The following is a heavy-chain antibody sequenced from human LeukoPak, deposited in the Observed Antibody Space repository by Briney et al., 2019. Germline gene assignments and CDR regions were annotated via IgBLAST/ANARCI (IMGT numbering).Heavy chain of an antibody. D-gene: IGHD3-10*01. Sequence: GGSLRLSCAASGFTFDDYTMHWVRQAPGKGLEWVSLISWDGGSTYYADSVKGRFTISRDNSKNSLYLQMNSLRTEDTALYYCAKASTGYYYGSGSYYNSKTGYFDYWGQGTLVTVSS. V-gene: IGHV3-43*01. CDR3: AKASTGYYYGSGSYYNSKTGYFDY. J-gene: IGHJ4*02. CDR1: GFTFDDYT. CDR2: ISWDGGST.